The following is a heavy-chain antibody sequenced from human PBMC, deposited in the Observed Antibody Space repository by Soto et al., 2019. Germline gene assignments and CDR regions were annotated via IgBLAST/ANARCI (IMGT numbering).Heavy chain of an antibody. CDR2: ISGSGGST. CDR1: GFTFSSYA. CDR3: AKDYKGYCXSXSCLGWWDY. V-gene: IGHV3-23*01. Sequence: EVQLLESGGGLVQPGGSLRLSCAASGFTFSSYAMSWVRQAPGKGLEWVSAISGSGGSTYYADSVKGRFTISRDISKNXLYLQMNSLRAEXTAXXYCAKDYKGYCXSXSCLGWWDYWGQGTLVTVSS. D-gene: IGHD2-2*01. J-gene: IGHJ4*02.